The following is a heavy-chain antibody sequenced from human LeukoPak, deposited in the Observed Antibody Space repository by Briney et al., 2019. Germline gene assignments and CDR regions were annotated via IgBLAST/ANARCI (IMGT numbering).Heavy chain of an antibody. J-gene: IGHJ4*02. CDR1: GFAFSTYA. CDR3: TKAGCSSTTCYSNC. CDR2: MSYDGTNK. D-gene: IGHD2-2*01. V-gene: IGHV3-30*18. Sequence: PGRSLRLSCAPSGFAFSTYAMNWARQAPGKGLEWVAVMSYDGTNKYYADSVRGRFTISRDNSKNTLYLQMNSLRSEDSAVYYCTKAGCSSTTCYSNCWGEGTLVTVSS.